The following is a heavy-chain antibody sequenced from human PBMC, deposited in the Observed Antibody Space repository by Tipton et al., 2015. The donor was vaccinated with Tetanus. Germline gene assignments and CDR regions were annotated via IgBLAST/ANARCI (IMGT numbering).Heavy chain of an antibody. CDR1: GFTVSTSH. CDR2: IYTGGTT. Sequence: SLRLSCAASGFTVSTSHMTWVRQAPGKGLEWVSIIYTGGTTTYADSVKGRFTISRDNSKNTLYLQMNTLTADDTAIYFCARGGVGTSIDWGQGTLVTVSS. D-gene: IGHD2-21*02. V-gene: IGHV3-53*01. CDR3: ARGGVGTSID. J-gene: IGHJ4*02.